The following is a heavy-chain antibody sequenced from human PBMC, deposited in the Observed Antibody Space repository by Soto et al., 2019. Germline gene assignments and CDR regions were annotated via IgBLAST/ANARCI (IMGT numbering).Heavy chain of an antibody. CDR3: ARAPTGGTWPVYFDW. Sequence: VQLGESGGGLVQPGRSLRLSCTASAFTFGDFAMHWVRQVPGKGLEWVSGINWNGNYIGYADSVKGRFTVSRDNAKNSLYLQMNSLRPEDTALYFCARAPTGGTWPVYFDWWGRGTLVTVSS. CDR1: AFTFGDFA. J-gene: IGHJ4*02. D-gene: IGHD2-15*01. CDR2: INWNGNYI. V-gene: IGHV3-9*01.